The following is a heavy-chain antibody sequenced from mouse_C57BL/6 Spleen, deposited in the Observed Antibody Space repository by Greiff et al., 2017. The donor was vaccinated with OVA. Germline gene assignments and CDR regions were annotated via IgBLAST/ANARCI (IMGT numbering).Heavy chain of an antibody. J-gene: IGHJ4*01. CDR2: IYPGSGNT. D-gene: IGHD2-5*01. CDR3: ANSNYEDYYAMDY. CDR1: GYSFTSYY. V-gene: IGHV1-66*01. Sequence: QVQLQQSGPELVKPGASVKISCKASGYSFTSYYIHWVKQRPGQGLEWIGWIYPGSGNTKYNEKFKGKATLTEYTSSSTAYMQLSSLTSEDAAVYYCANSNYEDYYAMDYWGQGTSVTVSS.